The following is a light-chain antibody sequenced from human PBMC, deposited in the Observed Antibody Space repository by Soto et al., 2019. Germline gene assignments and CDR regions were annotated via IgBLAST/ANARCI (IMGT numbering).Light chain of an antibody. CDR2: DAS. V-gene: IGKV3-11*01. Sequence: EVVLTQSPDTLSLSPGERATLSCRASQSVSSFLAWYQQKPGQAPRLLIYDASNRATGIPARFSGSGSGTDFNLPISSLEPEDFAVYYCQHRSSWPGAFGPGTKVDIK. CDR1: QSVSSF. J-gene: IGKJ3*01. CDR3: QHRSSWPGA.